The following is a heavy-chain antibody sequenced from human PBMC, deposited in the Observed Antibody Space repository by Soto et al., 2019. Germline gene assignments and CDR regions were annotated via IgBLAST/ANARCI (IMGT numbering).Heavy chain of an antibody. D-gene: IGHD6-19*01. V-gene: IGHV3-30-3*01. Sequence: QVQLVESGGGVVQPGRSLRLSCAASGFTFSSYAIHWVRQAPGKGLEWVAFISYAGSNRYYADSVKGRFTISRDNSKNTLYLQMNSLRVEDTAVYFCARDNAPVAGTSLPGYWGQATLVTVSS. CDR3: ARDNAPVAGTSLPGY. CDR2: ISYAGSNR. CDR1: GFTFSSYA. J-gene: IGHJ4*02.